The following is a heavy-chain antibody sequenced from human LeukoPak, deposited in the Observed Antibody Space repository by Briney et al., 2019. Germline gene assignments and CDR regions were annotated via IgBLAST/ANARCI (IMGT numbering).Heavy chain of an antibody. J-gene: IGHJ6*03. CDR3: AKDTVKVTTIRRVPHYMDV. CDR2: IRSDGSNK. D-gene: IGHD5-12*01. V-gene: IGHV3-30*02. CDR1: EFTFSNYA. Sequence: GGSLRLTCAASEFTFSNYAMSWVRQAPDKGLEWVAFIRSDGSNKYYADSVKGRFTISRDNSKNTLYLQMNSLRAEDTAVYYCAKDTVKVTTIRRVPHYMDVWGKGTTVTISS.